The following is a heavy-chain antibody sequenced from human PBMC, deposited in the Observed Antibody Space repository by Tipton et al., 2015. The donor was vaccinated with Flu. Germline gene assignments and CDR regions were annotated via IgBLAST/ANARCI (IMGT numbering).Heavy chain of an antibody. CDR1: GGSISSYY. CDR3: ARSYDYDDSSGYWYFEL. V-gene: IGHV4-59*07. Sequence: TLSLTCTVSGGSISSYYWSWIRQPPGKGLEWIGYIYYSGSTHYNPSLKSRVTISVDTSKNQFSLKLSSVTAADTAVYYCARSYDYDDSSGYWYFELWGRGTLVTVSS. D-gene: IGHD3-22*01. CDR2: IYYSGST. J-gene: IGHJ2*01.